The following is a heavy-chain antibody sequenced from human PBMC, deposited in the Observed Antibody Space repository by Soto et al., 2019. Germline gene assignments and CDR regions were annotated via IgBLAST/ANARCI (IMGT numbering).Heavy chain of an antibody. CDR2: IGTRGNTK. J-gene: IGHJ4*02. Sequence: QVQLVESGGGWVKPGGSLRLSCATSGFTFSDYYMSWIRQAPGKGLEWVSYIGTRGNTKYYADSVRGRFTISRDNAKNSLYLQMNSLRADDTAVYYCARDGTEYYGEYYDYWGQGIPVTVSS. D-gene: IGHD4-17*01. V-gene: IGHV3-11*01. CDR1: GFTFSDYY. CDR3: ARDGTEYYGEYYDY.